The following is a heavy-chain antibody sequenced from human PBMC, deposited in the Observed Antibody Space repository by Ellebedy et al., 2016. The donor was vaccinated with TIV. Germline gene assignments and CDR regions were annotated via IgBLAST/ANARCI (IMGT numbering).Heavy chain of an antibody. CDR3: ARGKSGTYIHHAFDF. CDR1: GFTFNSYA. J-gene: IGHJ4*02. Sequence: GESLKISCAASGFTFNSYAMSWVRQAPGKGLEWVSGFGVSGDSTYYADSVKGRFSISRDNSRNTLYLQMNSLRAEDTAIYYCARGKSGTYIHHAFDFWGQGILVTVSS. CDR2: FGVSGDST. V-gene: IGHV3-23*01. D-gene: IGHD1-14*01.